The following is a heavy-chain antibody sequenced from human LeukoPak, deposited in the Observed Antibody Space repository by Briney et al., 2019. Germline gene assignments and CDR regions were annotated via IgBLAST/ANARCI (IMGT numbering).Heavy chain of an antibody. Sequence: SETLSLTCTVSGDSISYHYWSWLRQSPGEGLEWIGHIYYSGLTNYNPSLKSRVTISVDTSKKHFSLKLSSVAAADPALYYFVIGREPLFDFWGQGTLVTVSS. CDR2: IYYSGLT. D-gene: IGHD1-26*01. CDR3: VIGREPLFDF. J-gene: IGHJ4*02. CDR1: GDSISYHY. V-gene: IGHV4-59*11.